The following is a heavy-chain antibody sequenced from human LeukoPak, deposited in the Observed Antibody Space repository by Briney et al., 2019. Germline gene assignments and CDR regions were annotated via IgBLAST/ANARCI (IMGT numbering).Heavy chain of an antibody. Sequence: SETLSLTCAVYGGSFSGYYWSWIRQPPGKGLEWIGEINHSGSTNYNPSLKSRVTISVNTSKNQFSLKLSSVTAADTAVYYCARSKTGYYYYYYYMDVWSKGTTVTVSS. CDR3: ARSKTGYYYYYYYMDV. J-gene: IGHJ6*03. CDR2: INHSGST. V-gene: IGHV4-34*01. CDR1: GGSFSGYY. D-gene: IGHD7-27*01.